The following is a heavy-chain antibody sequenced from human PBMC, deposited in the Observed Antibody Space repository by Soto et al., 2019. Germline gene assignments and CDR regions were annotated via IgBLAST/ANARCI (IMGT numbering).Heavy chain of an antibody. V-gene: IGHV4-31*03. J-gene: IGHJ5*02. CDR3: AGYILFDGRRSWFDP. CDR1: GGSISNGTYS. Sequence: QVQLQESGPGLVKPSQTLSLTCTVSGGSISNGTYSWSWIRQHPGKGLEWIGHIFSSGSTSYNPSLESRLNISVDTSKNEFSLRLNSVTAADTAVYYCAGYILFDGRRSWFDPWGQGTLVTVSS. D-gene: IGHD2-8*01. CDR2: IFSSGST.